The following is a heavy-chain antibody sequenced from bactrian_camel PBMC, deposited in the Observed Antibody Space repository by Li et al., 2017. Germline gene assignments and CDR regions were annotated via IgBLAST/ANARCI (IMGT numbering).Heavy chain of an antibody. J-gene: IGHJ4*01. CDR3: AKDPGRWLGTDSDY. CDR1: VLRRGDYC. CDR2: VNSADGST. V-gene: IGHV3S1*01. Sequence: VQLVESGGGSVQTGGSLRLSCVASVLRRGDYCMGWFRQAPGKGLEWVCGVNSADGSTYYADSVKGRFTISRDNAKNTLYLQLNSLKSEDTGMYYCAKDPGRWLGTDSDYWGQGTQVTVS. D-gene: IGHD5*01.